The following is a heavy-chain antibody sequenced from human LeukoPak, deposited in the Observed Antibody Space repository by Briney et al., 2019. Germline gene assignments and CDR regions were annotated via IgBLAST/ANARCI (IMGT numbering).Heavy chain of an antibody. J-gene: IGHJ6*02. V-gene: IGHV1-18*01. CDR2: ISGYNGNT. Sequence: ASVKVSCKACGYTFTSYGISWVRQAPGQWLEWMGWISGYNGNTNYAQKLQGRVTMTTDTSTSTAYMELRSLISDDTAVYYCARDTSGVPSRPGHRFYYGMDVWGQGTTVTVSS. CDR3: ARDTSGVPSRPGHRFYYGMDV. CDR1: GYTFTSYG. D-gene: IGHD6-6*01.